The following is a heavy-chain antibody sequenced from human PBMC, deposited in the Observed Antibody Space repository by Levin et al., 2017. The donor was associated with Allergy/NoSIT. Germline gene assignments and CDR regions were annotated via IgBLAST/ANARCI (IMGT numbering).Heavy chain of an antibody. CDR3: AGGGRTYYYDSSGYVDY. CDR1: GFTFSSYS. J-gene: IGHJ4*02. CDR2: ISSSSSYI. D-gene: IGHD3-22*01. V-gene: IGHV3-21*01. Sequence: GGSLRLSCAASGFTFSSYSMNWVRQAPGKGLEWVSSISSSSSYIYYADSVKGRFTISRDNAKNSLYLQMNSLRAEDTAVYYCAGGGRTYYYDSSGYVDYWGQGTLVTVSS.